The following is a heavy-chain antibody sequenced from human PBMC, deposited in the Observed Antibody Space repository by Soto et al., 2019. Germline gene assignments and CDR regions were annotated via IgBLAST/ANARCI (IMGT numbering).Heavy chain of an antibody. J-gene: IGHJ4*02. Sequence: EVQLVESGGGLVKPGGSLRLSCAASGFSFSTYSMNWVRQAPGKGLEWVSSIIGSSSYIFYADSVKGRFTISRDNAKNSLFLQMNSLRAEDTAVYYCARDVPSWNFDSWGQGTPVTVSP. D-gene: IGHD1-1*01. CDR3: ARDVPSWNFDS. CDR1: GFSFSTYS. CDR2: IIGSSSYI. V-gene: IGHV3-21*01.